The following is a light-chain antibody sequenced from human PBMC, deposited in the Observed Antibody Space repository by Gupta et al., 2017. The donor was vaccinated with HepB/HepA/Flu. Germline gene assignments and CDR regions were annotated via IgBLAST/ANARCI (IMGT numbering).Light chain of an antibody. V-gene: IGLV8-61*01. J-gene: IGLJ3*02. CDR2: STN. Sequence: QAVVTQEPSFSVSPGGTVTLTCGLGPGSVSTSYSPSWYQQTPGPPPLTRCDSTNTRSYGVPERCEGDILGTTAVTNSTGDQADDAAYYSYVMYMGRGIVVFGGGTKLTVL. CDR3: VMYMGRGIVV. CDR1: PGSVSTSYS.